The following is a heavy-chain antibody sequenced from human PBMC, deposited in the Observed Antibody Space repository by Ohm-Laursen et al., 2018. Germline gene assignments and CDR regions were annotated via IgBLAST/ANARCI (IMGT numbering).Heavy chain of an antibody. CDR2: ISTYDGKT. Sequence: ASVKVSCKTSGYTFNHYGISWVRQAPGQGLEWMGWISTYDGKTQFGQKFQGRVTMNTDMSTSTAYMEMSSLKSEDTAVYYCATYLQRSGSHLRYWGQGTLVTVSS. V-gene: IGHV1-18*01. J-gene: IGHJ4*02. CDR1: GYTFNHYG. CDR3: ATYLQRSGSHLRY. D-gene: IGHD1-26*01.